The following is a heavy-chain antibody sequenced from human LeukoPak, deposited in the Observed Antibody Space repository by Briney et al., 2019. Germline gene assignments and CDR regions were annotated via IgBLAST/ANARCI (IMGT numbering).Heavy chain of an antibody. CDR1: GGSISSYY. CDR2: IYYSGST. Sequence: SETLSLTCTVSGGSISSYYWSWIWQPPGKGLEWIGYIYYSGSTNYNPSLKSRVTISVDTSKNQFSLKLSSVTAAETAVYYCARDGEFGTGSYYRGCFDYWGQGNLATVSS. J-gene: IGHJ4*02. V-gene: IGHV4-59*12. CDR3: ARDGEFGTGSYYRGCFDY. D-gene: IGHD3-10*01.